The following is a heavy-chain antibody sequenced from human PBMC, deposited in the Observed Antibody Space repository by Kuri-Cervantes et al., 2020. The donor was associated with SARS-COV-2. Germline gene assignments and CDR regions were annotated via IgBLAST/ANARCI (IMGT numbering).Heavy chain of an antibody. D-gene: IGHD1-1*01. J-gene: IGHJ4*02. CDR2: ISGSGDTT. Sequence: GESLKISCAASGFTFSTYDMTWVRQAPGKGLDWVSSISGSGDTTYYADSVKGRFTISRDNSKNTLYLQMNSLRAEDTAVYYCVRDGDHWNFDYWGQGTLVTVSS. CDR1: GFTFSTYD. V-gene: IGHV3-23*01. CDR3: VRDGDHWNFDY.